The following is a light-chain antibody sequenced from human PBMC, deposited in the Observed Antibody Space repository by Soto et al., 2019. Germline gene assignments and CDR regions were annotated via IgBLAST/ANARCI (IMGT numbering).Light chain of an antibody. CDR2: EGS. CDR3: CSYAGSSTWV. J-gene: IGLJ3*02. CDR1: SSDIGSYNL. Sequence: QSALTQPDSVSGSPGQSITISCTGTSSDIGSYNLVSWYQQHPGKAPKLMIYEGSKRPSGSSNRFSGSKSGNTASLTISGLQDEDEDDYYCCSYAGSSTWVFGGGTKLTVL. V-gene: IGLV2-23*01.